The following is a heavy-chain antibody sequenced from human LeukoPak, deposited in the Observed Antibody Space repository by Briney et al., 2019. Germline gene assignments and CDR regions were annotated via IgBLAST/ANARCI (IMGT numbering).Heavy chain of an antibody. J-gene: IGHJ3*02. D-gene: IGHD5-18*01. CDR2: IYYSGST. CDR3: ARRTRHSYGPRAFDI. V-gene: IGHV4-39*01. Sequence: SETLSLTCTVSGGSISSSSYYWGWIRQPPGKGLEWIGSIYYSGSTYYNPSLKSRVTISVDTSKNQFSLKLSSVTAADTAVYYCARRTRHSYGPRAFDIWGQGTMVTVSS. CDR1: GGSISSSSYY.